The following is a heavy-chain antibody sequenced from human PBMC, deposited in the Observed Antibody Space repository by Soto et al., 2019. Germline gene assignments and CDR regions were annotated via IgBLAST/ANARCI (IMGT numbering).Heavy chain of an antibody. V-gene: IGHV4-31*03. Sequence: QVQLQESGPGLVKPSQTLSLTCIVSGGSISSGGYYWSWIRQLPGKGLEYIGYIFGSGGTYYNPSLKSRVTISGDTSKNQFSLKLSSVTAADTAVYYCARLRSLGGLYTMDVW. D-gene: IGHD3-3*01. J-gene: IGHJ6*01. CDR2: IFGSGGT. CDR3: ARLRSLGGLYTMDV. CDR1: GGSISSGGYY.